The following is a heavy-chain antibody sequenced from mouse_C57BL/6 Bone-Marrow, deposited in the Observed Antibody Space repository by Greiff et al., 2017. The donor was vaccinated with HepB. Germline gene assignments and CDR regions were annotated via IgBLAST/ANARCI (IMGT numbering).Heavy chain of an antibody. CDR2: ISSGGDYI. CDR1: GFTFSSYA. V-gene: IGHV5-9-1*02. D-gene: IGHD1-1*01. CDR3: TRSYYGSSSDYFDY. J-gene: IGHJ2*01. Sequence: EVKVVESGEGLVKPGGSLKLSCAASGFTFSSYAMSWVRQTPEKRLEWVAYISSGGDYIYYADTVKGRFTISRDNARNTLYLQMSSLKSEDTAMYYCTRSYYGSSSDYFDYWGQGTTLTVSS.